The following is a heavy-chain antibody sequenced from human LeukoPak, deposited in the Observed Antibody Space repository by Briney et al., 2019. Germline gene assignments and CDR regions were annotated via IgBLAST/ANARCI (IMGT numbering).Heavy chain of an antibody. Sequence: SQTLSLTCTVSGGSISSGGYYWSWIRQHPGKGLEWIGYIYYSGSTNYNPSLKSRVTISVDTSRNQFSLKLSSVTAADTAVYYCARGAIAARPFYFDYWGQGTLVTVSS. D-gene: IGHD6-6*01. CDR1: GGSISSGGYY. CDR3: ARGAIAARPFYFDY. V-gene: IGHV4-31*03. CDR2: IYYSGST. J-gene: IGHJ4*02.